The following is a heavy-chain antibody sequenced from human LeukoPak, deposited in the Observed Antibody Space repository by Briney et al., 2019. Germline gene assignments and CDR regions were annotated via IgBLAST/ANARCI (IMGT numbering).Heavy chain of an antibody. Sequence: SQTLSLTCAVSGGSLSSGGYSWRWIRQPPGKGLEWIGYIYHSGSTYYNPSLKSRVTISVDRSKNQFSLKLSSVTAADTAVYYCARANSPGAGLRFWGQGTLVTVSS. CDR3: ARANSPGAGLRF. CDR1: GGSLSSGGYS. CDR2: IYHSGST. V-gene: IGHV4-30-2*01. J-gene: IGHJ4*02. D-gene: IGHD1-26*01.